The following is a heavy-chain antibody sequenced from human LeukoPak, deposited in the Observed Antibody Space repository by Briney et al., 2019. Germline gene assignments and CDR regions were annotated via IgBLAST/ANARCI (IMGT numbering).Heavy chain of an antibody. CDR2: IIPIFGTA. CDR1: GGTFSSYA. J-gene: IGHJ4*02. CDR3: ARDDRENSYFDY. V-gene: IGHV1-69*05. Sequence: ATVKVSCKASGGTFSSYAISWVRQAPGQGLEWMGGIIPIFGTANYAQRFQGRVTITTDESTSTAYMELSCLRSEDTAVYYCARDDRENSYFDYWGQGTLVTVSS.